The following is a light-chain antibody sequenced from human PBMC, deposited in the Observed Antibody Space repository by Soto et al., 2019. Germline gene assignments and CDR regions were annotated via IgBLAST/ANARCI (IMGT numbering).Light chain of an antibody. J-gene: IGLJ1*01. Sequence: QSVLTQPPSLAGAPGQRVTIPCTGTSSNIGAGYDVHWYQQLPGTAPKLLIYGNSNRPSGVPDRFSGSKSGTSASLAITGLQAEDEADYYCQSYASSLSYVFGTGTKVTVL. CDR3: QSYASSLSYV. V-gene: IGLV1-40*01. CDR2: GNS. CDR1: SSNIGAGYD.